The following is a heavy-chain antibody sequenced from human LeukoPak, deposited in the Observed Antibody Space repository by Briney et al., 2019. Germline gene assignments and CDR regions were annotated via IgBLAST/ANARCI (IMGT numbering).Heavy chain of an antibody. D-gene: IGHD5-24*01. CDR3: ARGTGRDGIDY. Sequence: MPSGTLSLTCAVSGGSISSSNWWSWVRQPPGKGLEWIGEIYHSGSTNYDSSLKSRVTISVDTSKNQFSLKLSSVTAADTAVYYCARGTGRDGIDYWGQGTLVTVSS. CDR2: IYHSGST. CDR1: GGSISSSNW. J-gene: IGHJ4*02. V-gene: IGHV4-4*02.